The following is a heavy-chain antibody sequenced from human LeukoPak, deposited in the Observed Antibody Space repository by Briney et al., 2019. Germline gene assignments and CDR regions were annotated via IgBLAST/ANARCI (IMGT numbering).Heavy chain of an antibody. V-gene: IGHV4-59*01. J-gene: IGHJ6*02. CDR3: AREGAPAAPFRYYGMDV. CDR1: GGSISSYY. Sequence: SETLSLTCTVSGGSISSYYWGWIRQPPGKGLEWIGYIYYSGSTNYNPSLKSRVTISVDTSKNQFSLKLSSVTAADTAVYYCAREGAPAAPFRYYGMDVWGQGTTVTVSS. D-gene: IGHD2-2*01. CDR2: IYYSGST.